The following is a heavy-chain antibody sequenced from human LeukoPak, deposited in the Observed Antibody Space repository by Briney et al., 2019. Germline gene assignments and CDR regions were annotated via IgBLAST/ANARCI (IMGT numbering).Heavy chain of an antibody. D-gene: IGHD4-17*01. Sequence: GASLRLSCAASGFTFNNYAMNWVRQAPGKGLEWVSVITSSGSTYYADSVKGRFTISRDNSKNTLYLQMNSLRAEDTAIYYRAKDLYGDYDFDCWGRGTLVTVSS. CDR2: ITSSGST. CDR1: GFTFNNYA. J-gene: IGHJ4*02. V-gene: IGHV3-23*01. CDR3: AKDLYGDYDFDC.